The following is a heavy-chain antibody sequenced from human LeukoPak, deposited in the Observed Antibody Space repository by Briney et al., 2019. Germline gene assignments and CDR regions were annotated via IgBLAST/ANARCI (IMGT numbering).Heavy chain of an antibody. CDR3: ARFSEYPHSSVHYLDY. V-gene: IGHV4-61*08. CDR1: GDSISSGDYY. Sequence: PSQTLSLTCTVSGDSISSGDYYWSWIRQSPGKGLESLGYIYYTGSTNYNPSLKSRVTMSVDTSRNQFFLRLSSVTAADTAVYYCARFSEYPHSSVHYLDYWGQGTLVSVSS. CDR2: IYYTGST. J-gene: IGHJ4*02. D-gene: IGHD3-22*01.